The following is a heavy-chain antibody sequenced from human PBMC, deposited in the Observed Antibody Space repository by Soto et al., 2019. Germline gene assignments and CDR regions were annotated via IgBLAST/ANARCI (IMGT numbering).Heavy chain of an antibody. CDR1: GFSFSAYY. CDR2: IKSDGSEQ. D-gene: IGHD3-10*01. CDR3: SRENWFQDY. J-gene: IGHJ4*02. Sequence: GVLRLSCAASGFSFSAYYMTWVRQAPGKGLEWVASIKSDGSEQYYVDSVKGRFTISRDNAKNSLYLQMNSLRAGDTGLYYCSRENWFQDYWGQGTLVTVSS. V-gene: IGHV3-7*03.